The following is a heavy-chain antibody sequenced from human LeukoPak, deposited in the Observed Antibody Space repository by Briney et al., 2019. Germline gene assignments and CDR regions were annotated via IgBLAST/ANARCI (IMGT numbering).Heavy chain of an antibody. Sequence: SETLSLTCAFYGGSFSGYYWSWIRQPPGKGLEWIGEINHSGSTNYNPSLKSRVTISVDTSKNQFSLKLSSVTAADTAVYYCARGRGSTKGVRYYYYMDVWGKGTTVTVSS. J-gene: IGHJ6*03. V-gene: IGHV4-34*01. CDR1: GGSFSGYY. D-gene: IGHD2-2*01. CDR3: ARGRGSTKGVRYYYYMDV. CDR2: INHSGST.